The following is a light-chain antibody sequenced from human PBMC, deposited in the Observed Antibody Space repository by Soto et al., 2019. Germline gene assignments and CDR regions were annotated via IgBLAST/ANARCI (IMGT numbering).Light chain of an antibody. CDR2: KIS. Sequence: DIVMTQTPLSLPVTLGQSASISCRSSQSLVYSDGNTHLSWFLHRPGQPPRLLIYKISSRSSGVPDRFAGSGAGTDFTLRISRVEAEDVGNYYCMQDSQTPHTFGKGTKME. CDR1: QSLVYSDGNTH. CDR3: MQDSQTPHT. V-gene: IGKV2-24*01. J-gene: IGKJ2*01.